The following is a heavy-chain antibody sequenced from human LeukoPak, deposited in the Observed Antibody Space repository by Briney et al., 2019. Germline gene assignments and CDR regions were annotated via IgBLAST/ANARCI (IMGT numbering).Heavy chain of an antibody. CDR2: INSDGYSI. J-gene: IGHJ4*02. Sequence: GGSLRLSCAASGFTFSSYWMHWVRQAPGKGLVWVLRINSDGYSISYADSVKGRFTISRDNAKNTLYLQMNSLTAEDTAVYFCARGPYTYSLDYWGQGTQVTVSS. CDR1: GFTFSSYW. CDR3: ARGPYTYSLDY. D-gene: IGHD5-18*01. V-gene: IGHV3-74*01.